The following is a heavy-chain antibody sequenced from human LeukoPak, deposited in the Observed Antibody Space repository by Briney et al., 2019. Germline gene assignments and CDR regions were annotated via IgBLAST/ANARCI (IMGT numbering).Heavy chain of an antibody. CDR2: SSSDGSST. D-gene: IGHD4-11*01. Sequence: GGSLRLSCVASGFTFSSYWMHCVRQAPGKGLVWVSRSSSDGSSTVYADSVKGRFTISRDNAKNSLYLQMNSLRAEDTAVYYCARVLYSKYLEYWGQGTLVTVSS. CDR1: GFTFSSYW. J-gene: IGHJ4*02. CDR3: ARVLYSKYLEY. V-gene: IGHV3-74*01.